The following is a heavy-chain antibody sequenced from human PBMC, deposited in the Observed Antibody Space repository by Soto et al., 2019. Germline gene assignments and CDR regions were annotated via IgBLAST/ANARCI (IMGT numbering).Heavy chain of an antibody. CDR1: GFTFSSYA. CDR3: AKVGSVVVVVAATDSDY. Sequence: GGSLRLSCAASGFTFSSYAMSWVRQAPGKGLEWVSAISGSGGSTYYADSVKGRFTISRDNSKNTLYLQMNSLRAEDTAVYYCAKVGSVVVVVAATDSDYWGQGTLVTVSS. D-gene: IGHD2-15*01. CDR2: ISGSGGST. V-gene: IGHV3-23*01. J-gene: IGHJ4*02.